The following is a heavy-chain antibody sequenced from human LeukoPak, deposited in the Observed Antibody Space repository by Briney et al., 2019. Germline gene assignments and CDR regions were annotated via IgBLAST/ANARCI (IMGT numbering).Heavy chain of an antibody. V-gene: IGHV3-48*02. CDR3: ARTNYGGINPGRVGYYYYGMDV. Sequence: GGSLRLSCATSGFTFSSFSMNWVRQAPGKGPEWVSYISSTGFNIYYADSVKGRFTISRDNAKQSLYLQMNSLRDEDTAVYYCARTNYGGINPGRVGYYYYGMDVWGQGTTVTVSS. J-gene: IGHJ6*02. CDR2: ISSTGFNI. CDR1: GFTFSSFS. D-gene: IGHD4-23*01.